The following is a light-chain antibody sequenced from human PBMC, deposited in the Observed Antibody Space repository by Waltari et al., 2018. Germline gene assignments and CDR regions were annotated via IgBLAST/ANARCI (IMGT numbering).Light chain of an antibody. CDR1: SSDVGGYDS. J-gene: IGLJ1*01. Sequence: QSALTQPRSVSGSPGQSVTISCTGTSSDVGGYDSVSWYQQHPGKAPKLMIYDVNKRPSVVPYRPSGSKSGNTSFLTISWLQGEDEADYYCCSFAGSPPYVFGTGTKVTVL. V-gene: IGLV2-11*01. CDR2: DVN. CDR3: CSFAGSPPYV.